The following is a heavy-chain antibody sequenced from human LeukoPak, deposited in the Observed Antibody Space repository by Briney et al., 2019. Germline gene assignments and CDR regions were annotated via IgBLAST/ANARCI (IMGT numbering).Heavy chain of an antibody. CDR2: IYYSGST. D-gene: IGHD3-9*01. CDR1: GGSISSSSYY. Sequence: SETLSLTCTVSGGSISSSSYYWGWIRQPPGKGLEWIGSIYYSGSTYYNPSLKSRVTISVDTSKNQFSLKLSSVTAADTAVYYCARILRYFDWLSYYYYMDVWGKGTTVTISS. J-gene: IGHJ6*03. V-gene: IGHV4-39*01. CDR3: ARILRYFDWLSYYYYMDV.